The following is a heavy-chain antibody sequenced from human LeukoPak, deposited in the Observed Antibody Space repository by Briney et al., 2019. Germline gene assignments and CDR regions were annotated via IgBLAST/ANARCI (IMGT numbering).Heavy chain of an antibody. CDR3: AELGITMIGGV. V-gene: IGHV3-23*01. CDR2: ISSSGGST. CDR1: GFTFSTYG. Sequence: GGSLRLSCAASGFTFSTYGMSWVRQAPGKGLVWVSAISSSGGSTYYADSVKGRFTISRDNSKNTLYLQMNSLRAEDTAVYYCAELGITMIGGVWGKGTTVTISS. J-gene: IGHJ6*04. D-gene: IGHD3-10*02.